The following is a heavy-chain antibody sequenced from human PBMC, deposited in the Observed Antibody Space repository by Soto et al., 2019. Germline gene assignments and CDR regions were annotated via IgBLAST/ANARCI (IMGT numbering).Heavy chain of an antibody. D-gene: IGHD3-22*01. CDR1: GYTFTSYG. CDR3: ARGGYYDSSGSRNYHYYGMDA. V-gene: IGHV1-18*01. J-gene: IGHJ6*02. Sequence: QVQLVQSGTEVKKPGASVKVSCKASGYTFTSYGISWVRQAPGQGLEWMGWISPYDDNTNYAQNLQGRVTMTTDTSTRTADRELRSLRSDDTAVYYCARGGYYDSSGSRNYHYYGMDAWGQGTTVTVS. CDR2: ISPYDDNT.